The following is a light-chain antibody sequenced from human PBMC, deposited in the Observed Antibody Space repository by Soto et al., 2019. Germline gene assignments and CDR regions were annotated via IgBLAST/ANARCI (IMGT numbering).Light chain of an antibody. V-gene: IGKV3D-15*01. CDR3: QQYNNWPPIT. Sequence: EIVMTQSPATLSVSPGDRATLSCRASQSVSSNLAWYQQHPGQAPRLLIYGASTRATCIPARFSGSGSGTAFTLTISSLQSEDFAVYYCQQYNNWPPITFGQGTRLEI. CDR1: QSVSSN. CDR2: GAS. J-gene: IGKJ5*01.